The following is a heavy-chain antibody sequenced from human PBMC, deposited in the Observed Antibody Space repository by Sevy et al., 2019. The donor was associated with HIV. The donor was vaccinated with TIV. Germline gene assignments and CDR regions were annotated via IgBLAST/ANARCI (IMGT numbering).Heavy chain of an antibody. J-gene: IGHJ6*02. Sequence: GGSLRLSCTASGFSFNMYWMSWVRQAPGQGLEWVAHIKRDGSEKYYVDSVRGRFTISRDNAKNSLYLQMNSLRAEDTAVYYRARDCSSTSCLRGLDVWGQGTTVTVSS. CDR2: IKRDGSEK. D-gene: IGHD2-2*01. CDR3: ARDCSSTSCLRGLDV. CDR1: GFSFNMYW. V-gene: IGHV3-7*03.